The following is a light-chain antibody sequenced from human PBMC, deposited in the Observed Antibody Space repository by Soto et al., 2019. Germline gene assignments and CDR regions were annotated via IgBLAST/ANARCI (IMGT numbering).Light chain of an antibody. J-gene: IGKJ1*01. V-gene: IGKV3-20*01. Sequence: EIFLTQSPGTLSLSPGESATLSCRAIQSVSATYLAWYQQKPGQAPRLLIYAASSRATDIPHSFSGSASGTAVPLALSRLEPEDFAVYLCEHYRTSPRTLRQGTKVQIK. CDR1: QSVSATY. CDR2: AAS. CDR3: EHYRTSPRT.